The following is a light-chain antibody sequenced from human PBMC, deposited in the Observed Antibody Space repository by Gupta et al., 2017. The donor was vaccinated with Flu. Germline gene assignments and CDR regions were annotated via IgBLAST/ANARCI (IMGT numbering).Light chain of an antibody. V-gene: IGLV2-14*03. J-gene: IGLJ2*01. CDR1: SSDVGSYNY. CDR3: SSYTSSGTLI. Sequence: SITVSCTGTSSDVGSYNYGSWYQHHPDKAPKLIIYDVSNRPSGVSDRFSGSKSGNKASLTISGLQAEDEADVYCSSYTSSGTLIFGAGTKVTVL. CDR2: DVS.